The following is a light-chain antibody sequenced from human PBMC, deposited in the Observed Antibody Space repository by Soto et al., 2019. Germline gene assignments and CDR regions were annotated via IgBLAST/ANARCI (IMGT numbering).Light chain of an antibody. Sequence: QSVLTQSPSASGSPGXXXXXXXTGTSXDVGGHNYVSWYQHHPGKAPKLIIYEVSKRPSGVPDRFSGSKSGNTASLTVSGLQAEDEAVYYCSSTAGNNNLVFGGGTKLTVL. J-gene: IGLJ3*02. CDR1: SXDVGGHNY. CDR2: EVS. V-gene: IGLV2-8*01. CDR3: SSTAGNNNLV.